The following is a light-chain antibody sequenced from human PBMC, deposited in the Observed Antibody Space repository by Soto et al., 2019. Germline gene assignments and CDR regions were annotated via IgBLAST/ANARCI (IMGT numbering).Light chain of an antibody. CDR3: QHYNSYSEA. CDR2: KAS. V-gene: IGKV1-5*03. Sequence: DIQMTQSPSTLSGSVGDRVTITCRASQTISSWLAWYQQKPGKAPKLLIYKASTLKSGVPSRFSGSGSGTEFTLTISSLQHDDFATYYCQHYNSYSEAFGQVTKVELK. CDR1: QTISSW. J-gene: IGKJ1*01.